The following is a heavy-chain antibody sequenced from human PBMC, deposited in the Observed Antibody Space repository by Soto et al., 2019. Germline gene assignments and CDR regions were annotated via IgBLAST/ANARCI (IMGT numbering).Heavy chain of an antibody. V-gene: IGHV3-7*01. CDR1: GFTFSSYW. D-gene: IGHD3-10*01. J-gene: IGHJ5*02. CDR3: ARDHGEWDVWFDP. Sequence: GGSLRLSCAASGFTFSSYWMSWVRQAPGKGLEWVANIKQDGSEKYYVDSVKGRFTISRDNAKNSLYLQMNSLRAEDTAVYYCARDHGEWDVWFDPWGQGTLVTVSS. CDR2: IKQDGSEK.